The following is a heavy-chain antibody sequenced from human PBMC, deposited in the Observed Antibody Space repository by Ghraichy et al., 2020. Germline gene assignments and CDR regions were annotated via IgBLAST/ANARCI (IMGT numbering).Heavy chain of an antibody. J-gene: IGHJ4*02. CDR1: GFTFSSYS. CDR2: ISSSSSYI. D-gene: IGHD3-22*01. V-gene: IGHV3-21*01. CDR3: ARGVYDSSGFFDY. Sequence: GRSLRLSCAASGFTFSSYSMNWVRQAPGKGLEWVSSISSSSSYIYYADSVKGRFTISRDNAKNSLYLQMNSLRAEDTAVYYCARGVYDSSGFFDYWGQGTLVTVSS.